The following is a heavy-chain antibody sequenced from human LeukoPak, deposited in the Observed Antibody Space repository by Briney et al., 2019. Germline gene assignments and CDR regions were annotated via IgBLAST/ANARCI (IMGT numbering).Heavy chain of an antibody. J-gene: IGHJ6*03. V-gene: IGHV4-34*01. Sequence: SETLSLTCAVYGGSFSGYYWSWIRQPPGKGLEWIGEINHSGSTNYNPSLKSRVTISVDTSKNQFSLKLSSVTAADTAVYYCARGSNFRSNPLYGDYTSYYYYYMDVWGKGTTVTVSS. D-gene: IGHD4-17*01. CDR3: ARGSNFRSNPLYGDYTSYYYYYMDV. CDR1: GGSFSGYY. CDR2: INHSGST.